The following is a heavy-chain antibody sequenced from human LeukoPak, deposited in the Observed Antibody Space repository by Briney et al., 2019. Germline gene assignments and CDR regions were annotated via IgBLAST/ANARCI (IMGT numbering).Heavy chain of an antibody. Sequence: GGSLRLSCAASGFTVSQSYMSWVRQAPGKGLEWVSIIYAGGNTYYADSVKGRFSISRDTSNNTAYLEMNSLRVEDTAIYYCARDGAIVAGTAQHWGQGTLVTVSS. V-gene: IGHV3-53*01. CDR2: IYAGGNT. J-gene: IGHJ1*01. CDR1: GFTVSQSY. CDR3: ARDGAIVAGTAQH. D-gene: IGHD5-12*01.